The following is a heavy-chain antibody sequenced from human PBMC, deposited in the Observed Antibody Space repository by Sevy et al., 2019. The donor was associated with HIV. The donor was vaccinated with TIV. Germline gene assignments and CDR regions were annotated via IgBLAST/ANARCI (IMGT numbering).Heavy chain of an antibody. D-gene: IGHD3-10*01. J-gene: IGHJ2*01. CDR2: ISGSGGST. CDR3: AKCPRSITMVRGVTPYWYFDL. CDR1: GFTFSSYA. V-gene: IGHV3-23*01. Sequence: GGSLRLSCAASGFTFSSYAMSWVRQAPGKGLEWVSAISGSGGSTYYAYSVKGRFTISRDNSKNTLYLQMNSLRAEDTAVYYCAKCPRSITMVRGVTPYWYFDLWGRGTLVTVSS.